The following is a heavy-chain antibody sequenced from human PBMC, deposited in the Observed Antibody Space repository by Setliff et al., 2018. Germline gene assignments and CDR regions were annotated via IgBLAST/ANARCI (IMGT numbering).Heavy chain of an antibody. CDR2: INHSGST. CDR1: GGSFSTYY. V-gene: IGHV4-34*01. Sequence: SETLSLTCAVYGGSFSTYYWIWIRQPPGKGLEWIGEINHSGSTNYNPSLKSRVTISVDTSKNQFSLKLSSVTAADTALYYCAEIGTRADDAFDIWGQGTMVTISS. J-gene: IGHJ3*02. CDR3: AEIGTRADDAFDI.